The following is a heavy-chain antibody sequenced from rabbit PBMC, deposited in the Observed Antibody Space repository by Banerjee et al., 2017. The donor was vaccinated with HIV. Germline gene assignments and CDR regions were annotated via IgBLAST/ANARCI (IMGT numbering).Heavy chain of an antibody. V-gene: IGHV1S45*01. D-gene: IGHD1-1*01. Sequence: QEQLAESGGDLVKPEGSLTLTCTASGFSFSQNWWICWVRQAPGKGLEWIACIYTGDGDPYYASWAKGRFTISKTSSTVDLKMTSLTAADTATYFCARDLTGVIGWNFNLWGPGTLVTVS. CDR3: ARDLTGVIGWNFNL. CDR1: GFSFSQNWW. J-gene: IGHJ4*01. CDR2: IYTGDGDP.